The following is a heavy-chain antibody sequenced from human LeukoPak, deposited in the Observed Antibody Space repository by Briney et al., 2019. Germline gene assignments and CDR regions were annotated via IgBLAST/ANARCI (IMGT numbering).Heavy chain of an antibody. Sequence: GGSLRLSCAASGFTFSNAWMSWVRQAPGKGLEWVGRIKSKTDGGTTDYAAPVKGRFTISRDDSKNTLYLQMNSLKTEDTAVYYCTTDIVGATDPQAGEKALMDVWGKGTTVTISS. D-gene: IGHD1-26*01. CDR1: GFTFSNAW. CDR2: IKSKTDGGTT. V-gene: IGHV3-15*01. CDR3: TTDIVGATDPQAGEKALMDV. J-gene: IGHJ6*03.